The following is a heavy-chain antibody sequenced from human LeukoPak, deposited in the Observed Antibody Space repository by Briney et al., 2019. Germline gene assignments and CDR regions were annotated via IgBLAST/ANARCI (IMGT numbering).Heavy chain of an antibody. CDR2: IYSGGST. Sequence: GGSLRLSCAASGFTVSSNYMSWVRQAPGKGLDWVSGIYSGGSTYYANSVKGRFTISRDNAKNTLFLQMNSLRAEDTAIYYCAKGGGAATFDFWGQGILVVVSS. D-gene: IGHD1-26*01. J-gene: IGHJ4*02. CDR3: AKGGGAATFDF. V-gene: IGHV3-66*01. CDR1: GFTVSSNY.